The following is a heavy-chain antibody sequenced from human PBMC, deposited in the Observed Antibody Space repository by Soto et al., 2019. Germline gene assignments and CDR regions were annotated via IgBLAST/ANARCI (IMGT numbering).Heavy chain of an antibody. J-gene: IGHJ4*02. V-gene: IGHV3-7*01. Sequence: VQLVESGGGLVQPGGSLRLSCAASGFTFSSYWMSWVRQAPGKGLEWVANIKQDGSEKYYVDSVKGRFTISRDNAKNSLYLQMNSLRAEDTAVYYCARHPTMVRGALGYWGQGTLVTVSS. D-gene: IGHD3-10*01. CDR1: GFTFSSYW. CDR2: IKQDGSEK. CDR3: ARHPTMVRGALGY.